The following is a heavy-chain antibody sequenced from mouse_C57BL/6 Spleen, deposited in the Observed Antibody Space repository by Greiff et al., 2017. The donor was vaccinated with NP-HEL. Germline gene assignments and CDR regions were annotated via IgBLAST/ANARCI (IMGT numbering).Heavy chain of an antibody. CDR3: ARWGYGSSTWFAY. CDR2: IDPSDSYT. J-gene: IGHJ3*01. CDR1: GYTFTSYW. Sequence: QVHVKQSGAELVKPGASVKLSCKASGYTFTSYWMQWVKQRPGQGLEWIGEIDPSDSYTNYNQKFKGKATLTVDTSSSTAYMQLSSLTSEDSAVYYCARWGYGSSTWFAYWGQGTLVTVSA. D-gene: IGHD1-1*01. V-gene: IGHV1-50*01.